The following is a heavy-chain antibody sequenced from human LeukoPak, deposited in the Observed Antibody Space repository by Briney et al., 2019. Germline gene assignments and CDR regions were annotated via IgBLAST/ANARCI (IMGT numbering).Heavy chain of an antibody. Sequence: ASVKVSCKASGYTFTSYDINWVRQATGQGLEWMGWMNPNSGNTGYAQKFQGRVTMTRNTSISTAYMELSSLRSEDTAIYYCARTVVVPPRAFGEIRYFDLWGRGTLVTVSS. V-gene: IGHV1-8*01. D-gene: IGHD3-10*01. CDR1: GYTFTSYD. J-gene: IGHJ2*01. CDR2: MNPNSGNT. CDR3: ARTVVVPPRAFGEIRYFDL.